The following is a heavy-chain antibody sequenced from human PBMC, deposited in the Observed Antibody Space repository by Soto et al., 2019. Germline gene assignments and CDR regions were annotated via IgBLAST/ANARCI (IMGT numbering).Heavy chain of an antibody. J-gene: IGHJ4*02. CDR1: GGTFSSYA. CDR3: ASVNGPTQRDYYDSIGYYSSLGY. CDR2: IIPIFGTA. Sequence: QVQLVQSGAEVKKPGSSVKVSCKASGGTFSSYAISWVRQAPGQGLEWMGGIIPIFGTANYAQKFQGRVTINADEATGTAYMELSSLRSEDTAVYYCASVNGPTQRDYYDSIGYYSSLGYWGQGSLVTVSS. V-gene: IGHV1-69*01. D-gene: IGHD3-22*01.